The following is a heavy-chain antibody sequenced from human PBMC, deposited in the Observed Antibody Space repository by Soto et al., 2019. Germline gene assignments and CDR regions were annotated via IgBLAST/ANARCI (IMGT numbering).Heavy chain of an antibody. CDR3: GRCTSTSCHLGSDY. Sequence: GGSLRLSCAASGFTFSSYAMNWVRQAPGKGLEWVALISYDGSNKYYTNSVKGRFTISRGGSKNALFLLMDSLGAADTAVYYCGRCTSTSCHLGSDYWGQGTLVTVSS. V-gene: IGHV3-30-3*01. J-gene: IGHJ4*02. D-gene: IGHD2-2*01. CDR1: GFTFSSYA. CDR2: ISYDGSNK.